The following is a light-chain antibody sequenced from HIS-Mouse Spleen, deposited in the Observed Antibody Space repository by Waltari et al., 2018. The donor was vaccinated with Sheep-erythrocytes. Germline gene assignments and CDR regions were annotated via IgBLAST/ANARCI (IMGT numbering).Light chain of an antibody. V-gene: IGLV3-10*01. CDR1: ALPIKL. J-gene: IGLJ2*01. Sequence: SHELTQLPPVSVSPRPTDRTHLPEAALPIKLDYRYQQKSGQAPVLVIYKDSKRPAGIPERFSGASSGTMATLTISGAQVEDEADYYCYSTVSSGNHSVFGGGTKLTVL. CDR2: KDS. CDR3: YSTVSSGNHSV.